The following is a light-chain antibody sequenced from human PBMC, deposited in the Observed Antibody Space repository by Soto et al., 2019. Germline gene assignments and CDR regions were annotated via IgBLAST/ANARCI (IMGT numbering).Light chain of an antibody. V-gene: IGKV3-11*01. CDR1: QSVSSY. Sequence: EIVLTQSPATLSLSPGERATLSCRASQSVSSYLAWYQQKPGQAPRLLIYDASNRATGIPARFSGSVSGTDFTLTISSLEPEDFAVYYCQQRSSPITFGQGTRLEIK. J-gene: IGKJ5*01. CDR2: DAS. CDR3: QQRSSPIT.